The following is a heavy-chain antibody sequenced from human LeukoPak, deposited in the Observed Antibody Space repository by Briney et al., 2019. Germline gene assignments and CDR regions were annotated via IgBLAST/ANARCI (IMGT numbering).Heavy chain of an antibody. D-gene: IGHD5-12*01. CDR1: GGSINSYY. CDR3: ARVSGGYDDY. Sequence: SETLSLTCTVSGGSINSYYWSWIRQPAGKGLEWIGRIHTSGNSDYNPSLRSRVTISVDTSKNQFSLKVNFVTAADTAVYYCARVSGGYDDYWGQGALVTVSS. CDR2: IHTSGNS. V-gene: IGHV4-4*07. J-gene: IGHJ4*02.